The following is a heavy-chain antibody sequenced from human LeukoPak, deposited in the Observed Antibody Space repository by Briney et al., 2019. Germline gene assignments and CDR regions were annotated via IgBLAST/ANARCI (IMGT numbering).Heavy chain of an antibody. V-gene: IGHV3-7*01. J-gene: IGHJ6*02. D-gene: IGHD4-23*01. CDR3: ARDHGYRSVTVVRAPYYYYYYGMDV. Sequence: GGSLRLSCGASGFTFSSYWMSWVRQAPGKGLEWVANIKQDGSEKYYVDSVKGRFTISRDNAKNSLYLQMNSLRAEDTAVYYCARDHGYRSVTVVRAPYYYYYYGMDVWGQGTTVTVSS. CDR2: IKQDGSEK. CDR1: GFTFSSYW.